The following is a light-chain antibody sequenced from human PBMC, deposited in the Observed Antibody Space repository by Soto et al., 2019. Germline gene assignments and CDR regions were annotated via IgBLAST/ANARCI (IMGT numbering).Light chain of an antibody. Sequence: DIQMTQSPSTLSASVGDRVTVTRRASQTIGSWLAWYQQKPGRAPKLLIFDASSLESGVPSRFSGNGSGTEFTLTISGLQPDDFASYYCQQYNSYSGRFGQGTKVDIK. V-gene: IGKV1-5*01. CDR3: QQYNSYSGR. CDR1: QTIGSW. J-gene: IGKJ1*01. CDR2: DAS.